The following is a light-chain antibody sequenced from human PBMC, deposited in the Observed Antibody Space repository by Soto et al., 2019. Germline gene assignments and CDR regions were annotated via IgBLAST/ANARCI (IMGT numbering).Light chain of an antibody. CDR3: QQYNNWPLT. CDR1: HSFDSN. CDR2: GAS. V-gene: IGKV3D-15*01. Sequence: EIEMTQSPATLSVSPGVRATLSCRTSHSFDSNLAWYQQKPGQAPRLLIFGASTRATGIPARFSGSGSGTDFTLTIGSLQSEDFAVYYCQQYNNWPLTFGGGTKGDIK. J-gene: IGKJ4*01.